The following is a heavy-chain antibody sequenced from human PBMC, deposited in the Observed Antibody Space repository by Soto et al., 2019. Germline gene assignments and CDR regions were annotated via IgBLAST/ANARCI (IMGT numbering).Heavy chain of an antibody. V-gene: IGHV3-7*01. J-gene: IGHJ4*02. CDR1: GFTFSSKY. D-gene: IGHD1-1*01. CDR2: IWPDETDR. Sequence: EVNLAESGGGLVQPGGSLRLSCAASGFTFSSKYMSWVRQAPGKGLEWVATIWPDETDRKYVDSVKGRFTVSRDNAKSSLYLQMNSLRVEDTAMYYCASLLGRVTTSDYWGQGTLVTVSS. CDR3: ASLLGRVTTSDY.